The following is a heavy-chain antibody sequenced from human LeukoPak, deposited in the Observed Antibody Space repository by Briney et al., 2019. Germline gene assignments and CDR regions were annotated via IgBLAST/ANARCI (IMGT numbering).Heavy chain of an antibody. CDR3: ARGLGSGSYYGY. CDR1: GYTLTELS. Sequence: ASVKVSCKVSGYTLTELSMHWVRQAPGQGLEWLGIINPSGGSTSYAQKFQGRVTLTRDTPTNTVYMELSSLRSEDTAVYYCARGLGSGSYYGYWGQGTLVTVSS. J-gene: IGHJ4*02. V-gene: IGHV1-46*01. D-gene: IGHD1-26*01. CDR2: INPSGGST.